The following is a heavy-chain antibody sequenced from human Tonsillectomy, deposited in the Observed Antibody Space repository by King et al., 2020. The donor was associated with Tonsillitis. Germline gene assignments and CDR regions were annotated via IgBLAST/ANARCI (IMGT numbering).Heavy chain of an antibody. CDR3: ARRRRYYYDSSGYSLDDY. Sequence: VQLVESGAEVKKPGESLKISCKGSGYSFTSYWIGWVRQMPGKGLEWMGIIYPGDSDTRYSPSFQGQVTIPADKSISTAYLQWSSLKASDTAMYYCARRRRYYYDSSGYSLDDYSGQGTLVTVSS. CDR1: GYSFTSYW. D-gene: IGHD3-22*01. J-gene: IGHJ4*02. CDR2: IYPGDSDT. V-gene: IGHV5-51*01.